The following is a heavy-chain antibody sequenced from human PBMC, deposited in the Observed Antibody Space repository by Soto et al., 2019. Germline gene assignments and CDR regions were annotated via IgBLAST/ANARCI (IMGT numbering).Heavy chain of an antibody. V-gene: IGHV3-33*01. Sequence: QVQLVESGGGVVQPGRSLRLSCAASGFTFSSYGMHWVRQAPGKGLEWVAVIWLDGSNKYYADSVKGRFTISRDNSKNTLYLQMNSLIAEDTAVYYCARGLWSFDYWGQGNLFTVSS. CDR1: GFTFSSYG. J-gene: IGHJ4*02. D-gene: IGHD5-18*01. CDR2: IWLDGSNK. CDR3: ARGLWSFDY.